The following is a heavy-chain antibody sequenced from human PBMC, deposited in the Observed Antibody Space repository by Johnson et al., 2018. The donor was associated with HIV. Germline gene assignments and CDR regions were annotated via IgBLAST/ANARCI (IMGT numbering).Heavy chain of an antibody. D-gene: IGHD4-17*01. J-gene: IGHJ3*02. V-gene: IGHV3-30*03. CDR2: ISYDGSNK. CDR3: AREVDYAVNTQHLDAFDI. Sequence: QVQLVESGGGVVQPGRSLRLSCAASGFTFSSYGMHWVRQAPGKGLEWVAVISYDGSNKYYADSVKGRFTISRDNSKNTLYLQMNSLRAEDTAVYYCAREVDYAVNTQHLDAFDIWGQGTMVTVSS. CDR1: GFTFSSYG.